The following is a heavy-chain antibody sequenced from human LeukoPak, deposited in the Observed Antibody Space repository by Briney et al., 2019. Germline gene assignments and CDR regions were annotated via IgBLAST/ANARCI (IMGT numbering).Heavy chain of an antibody. V-gene: IGHV5-51*01. D-gene: IGHD6-19*01. CDR2: IYPGDSDT. CDR1: GYSFTSYW. CDR3: ARRRRYSSGWSDY. Sequence: HGESLKISCKGSGYSFTSYWIGWVRQVPGKGLEWMGNIYPGDSDTRYSPSFQGQVTISADKSISTAYLQWSSLRASDTAMYYCARRRRYSSGWSDYWGQGTLVTVSS. J-gene: IGHJ4*02.